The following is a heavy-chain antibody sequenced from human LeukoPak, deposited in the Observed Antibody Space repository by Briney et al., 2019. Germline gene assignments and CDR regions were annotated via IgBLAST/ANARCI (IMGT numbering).Heavy chain of an antibody. J-gene: IGHJ4*02. CDR1: GFSFSNYG. Sequence: GGSLRLSCPASGFSFSNYGMQWVRQAPGKGLEWVAVISYDGGNKYYADSVKGRFTISRDNSKNTLYLQMNSLRAEDTAVYYCAKVLWDYYGSGSYYNAAFDYWGQGTLVTGSS. CDR3: AKVLWDYYGSGSYYNAAFDY. V-gene: IGHV3-30*18. D-gene: IGHD3-10*01. CDR2: ISYDGGNK.